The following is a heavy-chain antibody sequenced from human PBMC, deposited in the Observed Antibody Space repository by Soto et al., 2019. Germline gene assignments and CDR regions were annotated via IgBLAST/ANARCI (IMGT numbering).Heavy chain of an antibody. J-gene: IGHJ4*02. CDR3: ARDRQGTVLDY. CDR1: GGSISSGAYY. D-gene: IGHD1-1*01. Sequence: QVQLQESGPGLVKPSQTLSLTCTVSGGSISSGAYYWSWIRQHPGKGLEWIGYIYYSGNTYYNPSLKSRVTISADTSKHQFSLKLSSGTAADTAVYYCARDRQGTVLDYWGQGTLVTGSS. V-gene: IGHV4-31*03. CDR2: IYYSGNT.